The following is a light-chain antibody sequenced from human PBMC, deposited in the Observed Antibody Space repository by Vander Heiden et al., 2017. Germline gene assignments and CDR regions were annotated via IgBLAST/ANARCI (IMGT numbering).Light chain of an antibody. CDR1: NIGSKS. CDR3: QVWDTTSDHFV. Sequence: SYVLTQPTSVSVAPGQTARITCGGDNIGSKSVHWYQQRPVQAPVLVVYEDSDRPSGIPERFSGSNSGNTATLTISRVEAGDEADYYCQVWDTTSDHFVFGTGTKVTVL. CDR2: EDS. J-gene: IGLJ1*01. V-gene: IGLV3-21*02.